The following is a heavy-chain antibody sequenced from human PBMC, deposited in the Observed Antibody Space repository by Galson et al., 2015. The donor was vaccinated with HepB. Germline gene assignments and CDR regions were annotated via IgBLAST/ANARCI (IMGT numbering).Heavy chain of an antibody. D-gene: IGHD5-18*01. CDR1: GYTFTSYA. CDR3: ARDRGYSYGAGWFDP. Sequence: SVKVSCKASGYTFTSYAMHWVRQAPGQGLEWMGIINPSGGSTSYAQKFQGRVTMTRDTSTSTVYMELSSLRSEDTAVYYCARDRGYSYGAGWFDPWGQGTLVTVSS. J-gene: IGHJ5*02. CDR2: INPSGGST. V-gene: IGHV1-46*01.